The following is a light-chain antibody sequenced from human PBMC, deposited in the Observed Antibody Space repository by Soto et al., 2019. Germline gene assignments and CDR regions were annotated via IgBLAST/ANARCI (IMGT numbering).Light chain of an antibody. CDR3: AAWDDSLNGPHYV. V-gene: IGLV1-44*01. Sequence: RVTISCSGSSSNIETNTVSWFQQLPRTAPKLLIYSSNQRPSGVPDRFSGSKSGTSASLAISGLQSEDEANYYCAAWDDSLNGPHYVFGTGTKVTVL. CDR1: SSNIETNT. J-gene: IGLJ1*01. CDR2: SSN.